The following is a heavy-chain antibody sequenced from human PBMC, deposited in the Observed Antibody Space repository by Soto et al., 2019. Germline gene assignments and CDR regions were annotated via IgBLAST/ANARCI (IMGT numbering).Heavy chain of an antibody. CDR3: ARVLTIFSGMDV. CDR2: ISSSSSYI. D-gene: IGHD3-9*01. J-gene: IGHJ6*02. V-gene: IGHV3-21*01. CDR1: GFTFSSYS. Sequence: PGGSLRLSCAASGFTFSSYSMNWVRQAPGKGLEWVSSISSSSSYIYYADSVKGRFTISRDNAKNSLYLQMNSLRAEDTAMYYCARVLTIFSGMDVWGQGTTVTVSS.